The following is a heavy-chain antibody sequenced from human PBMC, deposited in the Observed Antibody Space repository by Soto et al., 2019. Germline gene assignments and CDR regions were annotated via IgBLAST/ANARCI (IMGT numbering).Heavy chain of an antibody. CDR1: GGSISSYY. D-gene: IGHD3-16*01. CDR2: IYYSGST. V-gene: IGHV4-59*01. J-gene: IGHJ4*02. Sequence: SETLSLTCTVSGGSISSYYWSWIRQPPGKGLEWIGYIYYSGSTNYNPSLKSRVTISVDTSKNQFSLKLSSVTAADTAVYYCARGLIRGSHYSGGWYYFDSWGQGTQVTVSS. CDR3: ARGLIRGSHYSGGWYYFDS.